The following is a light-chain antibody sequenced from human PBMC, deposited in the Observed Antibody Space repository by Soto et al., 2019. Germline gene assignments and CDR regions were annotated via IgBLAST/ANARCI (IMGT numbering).Light chain of an antibody. J-gene: IGKJ5*01. V-gene: IGKV1-39*01. CDR1: QSISSY. CDR2: AAS. Sequence: DIQMTQSPSSLSASVGDRVTITCRASQSISSYLNWYQQKPGKAPKLLIYAASSLQSGVPSRFSGSGSGTEFTRTISSLQPEDFATYYCQQSYSTPITFGQGTRLEIK. CDR3: QQSYSTPIT.